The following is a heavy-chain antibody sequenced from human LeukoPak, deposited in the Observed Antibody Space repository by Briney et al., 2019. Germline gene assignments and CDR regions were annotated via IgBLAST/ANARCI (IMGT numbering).Heavy chain of an antibody. V-gene: IGHV1-2*02. Sequence: ASVKVSCKASGYTFTGYYMHWVRQAPGQGLEWMGWINPNSGGTNYAQKFQGRVTMTRDTSISTAYMELSRLRSDDTAVYYCARDGACGGDCYSEGRYYYYYMDVWGKGTTVTVSS. CDR1: GYTFTGYY. J-gene: IGHJ6*03. CDR3: ARDGACGGDCYSEGRYYYYYMDV. D-gene: IGHD2-21*02. CDR2: INPNSGGT.